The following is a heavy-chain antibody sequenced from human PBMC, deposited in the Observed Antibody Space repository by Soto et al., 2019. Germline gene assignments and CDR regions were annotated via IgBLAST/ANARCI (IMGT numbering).Heavy chain of an antibody. CDR2: ISSSSSTI. CDR1: GFTFSRYS. D-gene: IGHD4-17*01. J-gene: IGHJ6*02. Sequence: PGGSLRLSCAASGFTFSRYSMNWVRQAPGKGLEWVSYISSSSSTIYYADSVKGRFTISRDNAKNSLYLQMNSLRDEDTAVYYCARERLTRTTVVTGMDVWGQGTTVTVSS. CDR3: ARERLTRTTVVTGMDV. V-gene: IGHV3-48*02.